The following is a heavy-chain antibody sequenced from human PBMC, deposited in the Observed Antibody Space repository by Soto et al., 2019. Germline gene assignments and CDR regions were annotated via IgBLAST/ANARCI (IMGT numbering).Heavy chain of an antibody. CDR2: INPNSGGT. J-gene: IGHJ4*02. V-gene: IGHV1-2*04. CDR3: EREGLASQFDY. Sequence: ASVKVSCKASGYTFTGYYMHWVPQAPGQGLEWMGWINPNSGGTNYAQKFQGWVTMTRDTSISTAYMELSRLRSDDTAVYYCEREGLASQFDYWGQGTLVTVSS. D-gene: IGHD5-12*01. CDR1: GYTFTGYY.